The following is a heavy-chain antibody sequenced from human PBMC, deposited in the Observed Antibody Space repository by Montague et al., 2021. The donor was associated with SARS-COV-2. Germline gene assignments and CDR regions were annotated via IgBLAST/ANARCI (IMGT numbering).Heavy chain of an antibody. CDR1: GGSISSSGYY. CDR2: IYYSGST. J-gene: IGHJ6*02. V-gene: IGHV4-39*01. CDR3: ARQAQLFHRATDYYDMDV. D-gene: IGHD1-1*01. Sequence: SETLSLTCSVSGGSISSSGYYWGWIRQSPGKGLEWIGSIYYSGSTYYNPSLKSRVTISVDTSKKQFSLKVTPVTAADTAVYYCARQAQLFHRATDYYDMDVWGQGTTVTVSS.